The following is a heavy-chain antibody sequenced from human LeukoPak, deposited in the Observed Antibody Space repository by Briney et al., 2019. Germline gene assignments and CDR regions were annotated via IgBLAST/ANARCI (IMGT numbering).Heavy chain of an antibody. V-gene: IGHV4-38-2*02. CDR1: GYSISSGYY. CDR3: ARTGYYDSSGYSTEDY. J-gene: IGHJ4*02. CDR2: IYHSGST. D-gene: IGHD3-22*01. Sequence: SETLSLTCTVSGYSISSGYYWGWIRQPPGKGLEWIGSIYHSGSTYYNPSLKSRVTISVDTSKNQFSLKLSSVTAADTAVYYCARTGYYDSSGYSTEDYWGQGTLVTVSS.